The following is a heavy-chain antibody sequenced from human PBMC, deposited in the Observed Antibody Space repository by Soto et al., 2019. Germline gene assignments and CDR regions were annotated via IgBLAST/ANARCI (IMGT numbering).Heavy chain of an antibody. CDR3: TRDSSGWPD. Sequence: EVQLVESGGGWVQPGGSLKLSCAASGFTFSGSAMHWVRQTSGKGLEWVGRIRSKVNSYATAYAASVKGRFTISRDDSKTTAYLQMNSLKTEDTAVYYCTRDSSGWPDWGQGPLVTVSS. CDR1: GFTFSGSA. D-gene: IGHD6-19*01. J-gene: IGHJ4*02. CDR2: IRSKVNSYAT. V-gene: IGHV3-73*02.